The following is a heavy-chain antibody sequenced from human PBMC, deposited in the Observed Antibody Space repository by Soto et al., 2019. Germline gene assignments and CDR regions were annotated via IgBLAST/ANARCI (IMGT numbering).Heavy chain of an antibody. CDR1: GYTSTNYY. CDR2: INPNGDST. Sequence: ASVKVSCKASGYTSTNYYMHWLRQAPGQGLEWMGIINPNGDSTSYAQKFQGRITMTRDTSTSTVYMELSSLTSDDTAVYYCARGTRIVVVIGGAFDIWGQGTMVTVSS. CDR3: ARGTRIVVVIGGAFDI. V-gene: IGHV1-46*01. J-gene: IGHJ3*02. D-gene: IGHD3-22*01.